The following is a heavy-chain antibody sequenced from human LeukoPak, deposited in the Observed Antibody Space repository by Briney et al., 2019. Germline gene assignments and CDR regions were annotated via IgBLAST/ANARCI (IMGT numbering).Heavy chain of an antibody. Sequence: SETLSLTCTVSGGSISNYYWNWIRQPPGKGLEWIGYIYYSGSTNYNPTLKSRVTISVDTSKNQFSLKLSSVTAADTAVYYCARAGARYSSGWYWFDRWGEGTLVTVSS. J-gene: IGHJ5*02. V-gene: IGHV4-59*01. CDR1: GGSISNYY. CDR3: ARAGARYSSGWYWFDR. CDR2: IYYSGST. D-gene: IGHD6-19*01.